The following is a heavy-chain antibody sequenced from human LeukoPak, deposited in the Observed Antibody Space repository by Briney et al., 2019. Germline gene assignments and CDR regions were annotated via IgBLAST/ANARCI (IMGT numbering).Heavy chain of an antibody. CDR1: GFTVSSNY. CDR3: ARDQAPSGYHDY. D-gene: IGHD3-22*01. J-gene: IGHJ4*02. V-gene: IGHV3-53*01. CDR2: IYSGGST. Sequence: GGSLRLSCAASGFTVSSNYMSWVRQAPGKGLEWVSVIYSGGSTYYADSVKGRFTISRDSSKNTLYLQMNSLRAVDTAVYYCARDQAPSGYHDYWGQGTLVTVSS.